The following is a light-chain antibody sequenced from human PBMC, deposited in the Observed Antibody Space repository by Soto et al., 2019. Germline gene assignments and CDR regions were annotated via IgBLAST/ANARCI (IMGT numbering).Light chain of an antibody. CDR3: QQYNSYSGYT. Sequence: DIQMTQSPSTLSASVGDRVTITCRASQSISSWLAWYQQKPGKAPKPLIYKASSLESAVPSRFSGSGSGTEFTLTISSLQPDDFATYYCQQYNSYSGYTFGQGTKLEIK. J-gene: IGKJ2*01. CDR1: QSISSW. CDR2: KAS. V-gene: IGKV1-5*03.